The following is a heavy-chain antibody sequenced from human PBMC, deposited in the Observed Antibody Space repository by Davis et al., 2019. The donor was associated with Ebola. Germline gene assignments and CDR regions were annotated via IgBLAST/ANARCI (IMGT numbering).Heavy chain of an antibody. V-gene: IGHV4-59*12. CDR2: IYYSGST. Sequence: SETLSLTCTVSGGSISSYYWSWIRQPPGKGLEWIGSIYYSGSTNYNPSLKSRVTISVDTSKNQFSLKLSSVTAADTAVYYCARGSYYVCFDPWGQGTLVTVSS. J-gene: IGHJ5*02. D-gene: IGHD1-26*01. CDR3: ARGSYYVCFDP. CDR1: GGSISSYY.